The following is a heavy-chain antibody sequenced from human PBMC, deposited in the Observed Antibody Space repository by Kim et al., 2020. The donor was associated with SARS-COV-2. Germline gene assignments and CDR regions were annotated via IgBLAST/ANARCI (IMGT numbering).Heavy chain of an antibody. J-gene: IGHJ5*02. Sequence: ASVKVSCKVSGYTLTELSMHWVRQAPGKGLEWMGGFDPEDGETIYAQKFQGRVTMTEDTSTDTAYMELSSLRSEDTAVYYCAVYCSCGSCYPIEPNWFDPWGQGTLVTVSS. D-gene: IGHD2-15*01. CDR2: FDPEDGET. V-gene: IGHV1-24*01. CDR1: GYTLTELS. CDR3: AVYCSCGSCYPIEPNWFDP.